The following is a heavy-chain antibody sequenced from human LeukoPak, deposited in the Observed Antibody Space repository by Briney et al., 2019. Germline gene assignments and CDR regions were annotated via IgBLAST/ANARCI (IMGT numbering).Heavy chain of an antibody. CDR2: IIPIFGTA. J-gene: IGHJ6*03. CDR1: GGTFSSYA. Sequence: ASVKVSCKASGGTFSSYAISWVRQAPGQGLEWMGGIIPIFGTANYAQKFQGRVTITTDQSTSTASMELSSLRSEDTAVYYCARAPVDFSSTSCYLVQNYYYYMDVWGKGTTVTVSS. V-gene: IGHV1-69*05. CDR3: ARAPVDFSSTSCYLVQNYYYYMDV. D-gene: IGHD2-2*01.